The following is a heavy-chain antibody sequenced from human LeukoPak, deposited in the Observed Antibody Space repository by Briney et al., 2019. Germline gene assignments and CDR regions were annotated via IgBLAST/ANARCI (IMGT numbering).Heavy chain of an antibody. Sequence: GGSLRLSCAASGFTFSSYGMHWVRQAPGKGLEWVAVISYDGSNKYYADSVKGRFTISRDNSKNTLYLQMNSLRAEDTAVYYCARGVRTGSYHSPLYYFDYWGQGTLVTVSS. CDR2: ISYDGSNK. V-gene: IGHV3-30*03. CDR1: GFTFSSYG. CDR3: ARGVRTGSYHSPLYYFDY. D-gene: IGHD1-26*01. J-gene: IGHJ4*02.